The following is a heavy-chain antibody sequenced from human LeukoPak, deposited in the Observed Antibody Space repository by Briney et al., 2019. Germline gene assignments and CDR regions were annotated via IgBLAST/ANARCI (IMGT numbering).Heavy chain of an antibody. CDR2: INPNSGGT. Sequence: ASVKVSCKASGYTFTGYYMHWVRQAPGQGLEWMGWINPNSGGTNYAQKFQGRVTMTRDTSISTAYMELSRLRSDGTAVYYCARARKVGATYPDYWGQGTLVTVSS. CDR1: GYTFTGYY. J-gene: IGHJ4*02. V-gene: IGHV1-2*02. CDR3: ARARKVGATYPDY. D-gene: IGHD1-26*01.